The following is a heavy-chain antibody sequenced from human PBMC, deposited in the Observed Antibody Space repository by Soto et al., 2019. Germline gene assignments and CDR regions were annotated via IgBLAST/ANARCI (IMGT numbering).Heavy chain of an antibody. D-gene: IGHD5-12*01. CDR1: GGSFSGYY. CDR3: ARYSGYDFRYYFDY. J-gene: IGHJ4*02. V-gene: IGHV4-34*01. Sequence: PSETLSLTCAVYGGSFSGYYWSWIRQPPGKGLEWIGEINHSGSTNYNPSLKSRVTISVDTSKNQFSLKLSSVTAADTAVYYCARYSGYDFRYYFDYWGQGTLVTVSS. CDR2: INHSGST.